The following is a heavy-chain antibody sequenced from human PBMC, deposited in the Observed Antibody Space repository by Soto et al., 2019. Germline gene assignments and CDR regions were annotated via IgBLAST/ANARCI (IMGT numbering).Heavy chain of an antibody. D-gene: IGHD6-13*01. CDR2: GSSSGST. CDR3: ARSMSAAPYYFDY. V-gene: IGHV4-59*01. Sequence: SEPLSLTCTVSSGSISTYYWTWIRQPPGEGLEWIGYGSSSGSTKYNPSLKSRLTISVDTSKNQFSLWLTSVTTADTAIYYCARSMSAAPYYFDYWGRGTLVTVSS. J-gene: IGHJ4*02. CDR1: SGSISTYY.